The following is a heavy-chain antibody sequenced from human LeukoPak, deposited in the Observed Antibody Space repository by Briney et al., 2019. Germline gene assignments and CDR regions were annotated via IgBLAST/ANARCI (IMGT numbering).Heavy chain of an antibody. CDR1: GFTFSSYS. Sequence: GGSLRLSCAASGFTFSSYSMNWVRQAPGKGLEWASYISSSSSTIYYADSVKGRFTISRDNAKNSLYLQMNSLRAEDTAVYYCARGQLRYYYDSSGYGYWGQGTLVTVSS. CDR2: ISSSSSTI. CDR3: ARGQLRYYYDSSGYGY. V-gene: IGHV3-48*01. D-gene: IGHD3-22*01. J-gene: IGHJ4*02.